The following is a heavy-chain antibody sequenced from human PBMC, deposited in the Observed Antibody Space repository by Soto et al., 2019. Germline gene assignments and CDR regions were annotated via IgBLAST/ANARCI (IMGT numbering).Heavy chain of an antibody. CDR3: ARGGTSTTYWRRFYN. CDR2: LNPNGTFT. D-gene: IGHD2-2*01. V-gene: IGHV3-74*01. J-gene: IGHJ4*02. CDR1: GFTFSGYW. Sequence: EVQLVESGGGLVQPGGSLRLSCAGSGFTFSGYWMHWVGQAPGKGPVWVSRLNPNGTFTTNADSVKGRFTISRDNAKNTVYLQMNRMKADDTAVYYCARGGTSTTYWRRFYNWGQGTLVTVSS.